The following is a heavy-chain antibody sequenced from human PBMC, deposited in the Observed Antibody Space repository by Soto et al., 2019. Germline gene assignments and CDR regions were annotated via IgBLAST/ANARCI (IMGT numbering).Heavy chain of an antibody. CDR2: IYWDDTK. Sequence: QITLKQSGPTLVKPTQTLTLTCTFFGLSLSASGVGVGWIRQPPGKALEWLALIYWDDTKRYSPSRNSSGTITKDTSKIQVVLTMTNVDPVDTATYFFAHRQVYYDGSCSDAFDIWGRGTMVTVSS. D-gene: IGHD3-22*01. J-gene: IGHJ3*02. CDR3: AHRQVYYDGSCSDAFDI. CDR1: GLSLSASGVG. V-gene: IGHV2-5*02.